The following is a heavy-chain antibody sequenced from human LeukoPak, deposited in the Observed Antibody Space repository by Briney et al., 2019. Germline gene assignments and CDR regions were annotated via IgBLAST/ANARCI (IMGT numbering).Heavy chain of an antibody. V-gene: IGHV4-31*03. J-gene: IGHJ5*02. CDR3: ARDHRSNWFDP. Sequence: SETLSLTCTVSGGSISSGGYYWSWIRQRPGKGLEWIGYIYNSGSTYYNPTLKSRVTISIDTSKNQFSLKLSSVTAADTAVYYCARDHRSNWFDPWGQGALVTVSS. CDR2: IYNSGST. CDR1: GGSISSGGYY.